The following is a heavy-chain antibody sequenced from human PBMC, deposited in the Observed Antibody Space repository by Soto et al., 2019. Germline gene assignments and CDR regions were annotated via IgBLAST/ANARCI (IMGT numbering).Heavy chain of an antibody. CDR3: AHSHVVLLWFGDTPSNWFDP. CDR1: GFSLSASGVG. J-gene: IGHJ5*02. CDR2: IYWDDDK. D-gene: IGHD3-10*01. V-gene: IGHV2-5*02. Sequence: SGPTLVNPTQTLTLTCTFSGFSLSASGVGVGWIRQPPGKALEWLALIYWDDDKRYSPSLKSRLTITKDTSKNQVVLTMTNMDPLDTATYYCAHSHVVLLWFGDTPSNWFDPWGQGTLVTVSS.